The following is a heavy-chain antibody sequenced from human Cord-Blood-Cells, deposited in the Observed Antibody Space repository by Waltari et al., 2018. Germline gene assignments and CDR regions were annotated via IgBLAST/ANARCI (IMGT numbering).Heavy chain of an antibody. Sequence: EVQLVESGGGLIQPGGSLRLSCAASGFTVSSNYMSWVRQAPGKGLEWVSVIYSGGSTYYADSGKGRFTISRDNSKNTLYLQMNSLRAEDTAVYYCARVPDYYDSSGYYYYYGMDVWGQGTTVTVSS. D-gene: IGHD3-22*01. CDR3: ARVPDYYDSSGYYYYYGMDV. CDR1: GFTVSSNY. J-gene: IGHJ6*02. CDR2: IYSGGST. V-gene: IGHV3-53*01.